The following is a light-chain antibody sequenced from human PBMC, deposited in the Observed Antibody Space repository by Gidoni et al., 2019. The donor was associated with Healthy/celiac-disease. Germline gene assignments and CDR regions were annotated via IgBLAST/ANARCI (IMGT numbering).Light chain of an antibody. CDR1: QSVSSN. Sequence: EIAMTQSPATLSVSPGERATLSCRASQSVSSNLAWYQQKPGQAPRLLIYGASTRATGIPARFSGSGSGTEFTLTISSLQSEDFAVYYCQQYNNWPPEDTFXXXTKLEIK. J-gene: IGKJ2*01. CDR2: GAS. V-gene: IGKV3-15*01. CDR3: QQYNNWPPEDT.